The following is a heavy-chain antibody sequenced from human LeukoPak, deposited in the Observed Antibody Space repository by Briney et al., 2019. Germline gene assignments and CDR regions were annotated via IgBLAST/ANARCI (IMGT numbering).Heavy chain of an antibody. J-gene: IGHJ4*02. CDR1: GGSISSGYW. Sequence: SGTLSLTCAVSGGSISSGYWWSWLRQPPGKGLEWIGEIYHSGSTNYNPSLKSRVTISVDKSKNQFSLKLSSVTAADTAVYYCAREGAIVGAMYYFDYWGQGTLVTVSS. CDR2: IYHSGST. V-gene: IGHV4-4*02. CDR3: AREGAIVGAMYYFDY. D-gene: IGHD1-26*01.